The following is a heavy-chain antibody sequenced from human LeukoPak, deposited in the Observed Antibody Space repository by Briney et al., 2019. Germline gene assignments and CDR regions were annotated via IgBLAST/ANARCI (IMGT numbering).Heavy chain of an antibody. J-gene: IGHJ5*02. CDR3: AREPDA. CDR1: GDSISGSNYH. Sequence: PSETLSLTCTVSGDSISGSNYHWGWIRQPPGMGLEWLGNVHRSGRAYYNESLRGRTTISVDTSKNQFSLRLASMTTAATAVYYCAREPDAWGRGILVTVSS. CDR2: VHRSGRA. V-gene: IGHV4-39*07.